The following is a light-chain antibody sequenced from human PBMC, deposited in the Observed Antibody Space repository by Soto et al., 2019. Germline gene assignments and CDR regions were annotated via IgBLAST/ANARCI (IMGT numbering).Light chain of an antibody. V-gene: IGLV2-8*01. CDR3: SSFAGANIWV. Sequence: QSALTQPPSASGSPGRSVIISCTGSTSDVGGYEYVSWYQQHPGKAPKLMIFEVNKRPSGVPNRFSGSKSGNTASLTVSGLQSEDEASYYCSSFAGANIWVFGGGTKVTVL. CDR1: TSDVGGYEY. CDR2: EVN. J-gene: IGLJ3*02.